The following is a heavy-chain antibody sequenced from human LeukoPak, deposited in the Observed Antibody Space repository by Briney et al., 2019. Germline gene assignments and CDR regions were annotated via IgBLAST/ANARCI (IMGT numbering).Heavy chain of an antibody. J-gene: IGHJ6*02. CDR3: AKDRGSRSYYYGVDV. CDR2: ISWNSGSI. Sequence: GGSLRLSCAASGFIFDDYAMHWVREAPGKGLEWVSGISWNSGSIDYADSVKGRFTISRDNAKNSLYLQMNSLRADDTALYYCAKDRGSRSYYYGVDVWGQGTTVTVSS. D-gene: IGHD6-13*01. CDR1: GFIFDDYA. V-gene: IGHV3-9*01.